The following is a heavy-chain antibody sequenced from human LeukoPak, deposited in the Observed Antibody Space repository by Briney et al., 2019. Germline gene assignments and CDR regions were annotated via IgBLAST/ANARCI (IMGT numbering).Heavy chain of an antibody. CDR1: GGTFSSYA. D-gene: IGHD2-2*01. CDR3: ARGRKLQVPARHIFFSKKRGPHDYYMDV. CDR2: IIPIFGTA. Sequence: GASVKVSCKASGGTFSSYAISWVRQAPGQGLEWMGGIIPIFGTANYAQKFQGRVTITTDESTSTAYMELSSLRSEDTAVYYCARGRKLQVPARHIFFSKKRGPHDYYMDVWGKGTTVTVSS. V-gene: IGHV1-69*05. J-gene: IGHJ6*03.